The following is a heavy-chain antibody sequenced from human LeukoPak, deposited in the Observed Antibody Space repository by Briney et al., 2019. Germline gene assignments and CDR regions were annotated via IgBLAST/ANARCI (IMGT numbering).Heavy chain of an antibody. J-gene: IGHJ3*02. V-gene: IGHV3-7*01. Sequence: GGSLRLSCAASGFTFSSYSMNWVCQAPGKGLEWVANMRQDGSDKYYVDFVKGRFTISRDNAKNSLYLQMNSLRAEDTAVYYCARGGNAFDIWGQGTMVTVSS. CDR2: MRQDGSDK. D-gene: IGHD3-16*01. CDR1: GFTFSSYS. CDR3: ARGGNAFDI.